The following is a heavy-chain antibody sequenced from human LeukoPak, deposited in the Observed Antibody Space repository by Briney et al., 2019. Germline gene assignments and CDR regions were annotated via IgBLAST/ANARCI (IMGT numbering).Heavy chain of an antibody. CDR1: GGSISGYY. CDR3: ARYGSGSYSDDHFQH. Sequence: SETLSLTCTVSGGSISGYYWSWSRQPPGRGLEWIGFVYYSGSTKYNPSLKSRVTISVDTSKNQFSLKLSSVTAADTAVYYCARYGSGSYSDDHFQHWGQGTLVTVSS. D-gene: IGHD3-10*01. V-gene: IGHV4-59*08. J-gene: IGHJ1*01. CDR2: VYYSGST.